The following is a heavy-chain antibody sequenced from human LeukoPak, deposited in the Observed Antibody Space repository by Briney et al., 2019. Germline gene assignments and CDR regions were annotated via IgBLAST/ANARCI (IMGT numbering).Heavy chain of an antibody. J-gene: IGHJ4*02. V-gene: IGHV4-39*01. Sequence: SETLSLTCTVSGGSIRSSSYYWGWIRQPPGKGLEWIGSIHYSGATYYSPSLRSRVTISVDTSKNQFSLKLSSLTAADTAVYYCASAREYYDSSGYYYFGGFDYWGQGTLVTVSS. D-gene: IGHD3-22*01. CDR2: IHYSGAT. CDR3: ASAREYYDSSGYYYFGGFDY. CDR1: GGSIRSSSYY.